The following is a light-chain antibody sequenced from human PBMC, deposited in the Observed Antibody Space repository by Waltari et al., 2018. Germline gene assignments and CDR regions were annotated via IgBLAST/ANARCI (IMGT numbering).Light chain of an antibody. V-gene: IGLV1-40*01. Sequence: QSVLTQPPSVSGAPGQRVTLSCTGSSSNIGAGYDLPWYQQLPGTAPKLLIYGNSNRPSGVPDRFSGSKSGTSASLAITGLQAEDEADYYCQSYDSSLSGSLFGGGTKLTVL. J-gene: IGLJ2*01. CDR1: SSNIGAGYD. CDR3: QSYDSSLSGSL. CDR2: GNS.